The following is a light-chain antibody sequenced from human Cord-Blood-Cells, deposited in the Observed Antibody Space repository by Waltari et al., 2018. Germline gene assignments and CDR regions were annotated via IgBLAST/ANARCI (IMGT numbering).Light chain of an antibody. J-gene: IGLJ1*01. CDR2: DVS. CDR1: SSDVGGYNY. Sequence: QSALTQPRSVSGSPGQSVTISCTGTSSDVGGYNYVSWYQQHPGKAPTLLIYDVSKRPSGVPDRFSGSKSGNTASLTISGLQAEDEADYYCCSYAGSYTFYVFGTGTKVTVL. V-gene: IGLV2-11*01. CDR3: CSYAGSYTFYV.